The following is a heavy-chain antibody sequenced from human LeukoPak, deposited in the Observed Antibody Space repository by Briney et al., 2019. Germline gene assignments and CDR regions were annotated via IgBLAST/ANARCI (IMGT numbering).Heavy chain of an antibody. D-gene: IGHD5-18*01. CDR2: IFFAGST. J-gene: IGHJ4*02. CDR1: GGSISTHY. CDR3: ASGERGYSYGPLDY. V-gene: IGHV4-4*09. Sequence: SETLSLTCTVSGGSISTHYWTWIRQPPGKGLEWIGYIFFAGSTTYNPSLKSRVTISIDTSKNQLSLKLNSVTAADTAVYYCASGERGYSYGPLDYWGQGTLVTVSS.